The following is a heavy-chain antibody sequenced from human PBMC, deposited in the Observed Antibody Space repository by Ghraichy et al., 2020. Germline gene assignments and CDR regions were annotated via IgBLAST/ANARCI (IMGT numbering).Heavy chain of an antibody. D-gene: IGHD3-22*01. Sequence: GGSLRLSCAASGFTFSSYAMHWVRQAPGKGLEWVAVISYDGSNKYYADSVKGRFTISRDNSKNTLYLQMNSLRAEDTAVYYCARDPRPGGVVVIRGGWFDPWGQGTLVTVSS. J-gene: IGHJ5*02. V-gene: IGHV3-30-3*01. CDR3: ARDPRPGGVVVIRGGWFDP. CDR2: ISYDGSNK. CDR1: GFTFSSYA.